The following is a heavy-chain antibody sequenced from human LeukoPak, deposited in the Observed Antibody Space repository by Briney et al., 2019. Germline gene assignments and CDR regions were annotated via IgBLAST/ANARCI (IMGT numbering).Heavy chain of an antibody. J-gene: IGHJ3*02. D-gene: IGHD3-10*01. CDR2: IYPGDSDT. CDR3: ARSYGSGSYGGAFDI. CDR1: CNFFYSYC. V-gene: IGHV5-51*01. Sequence: GESLEISFKSSCNFFYSYCNDWVRPMPGKGLEWMGIIYPGDSDTRYSPSFQGQVTMSADKSISTAYLQCSSLKASDTAMYYCARSYGSGSYGGAFDIWGQGTMVTVSS.